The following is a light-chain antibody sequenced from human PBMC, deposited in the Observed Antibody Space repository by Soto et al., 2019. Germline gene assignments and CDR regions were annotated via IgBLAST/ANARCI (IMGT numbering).Light chain of an antibody. CDR2: KAS. J-gene: IGKJ1*01. CDR3: QHYNSDSEA. Sequence: DIQMTQSPSTLSGSVGDRVTITCRASQTISSWLAWYQQKPGKAPKLLIYKASTLKSGVPSRFSGSGSGTEFTLTISSLQTDDFEAYYCQHYNSDSEAFGQGTKVELK. V-gene: IGKV1-5*03. CDR1: QTISSW.